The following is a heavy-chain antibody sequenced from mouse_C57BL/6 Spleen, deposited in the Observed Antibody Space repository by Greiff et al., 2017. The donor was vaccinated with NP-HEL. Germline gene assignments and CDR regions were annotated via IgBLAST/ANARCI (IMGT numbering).Heavy chain of an antibody. CDR3: ARGGNPLFDY. D-gene: IGHD2-1*01. Sequence: EVKLMESGGGLVKPGGSLKLSCAASGFTFSDYGMHWVRQAPEKGLEWVAYISSGSSTIYYADTVKGRFTISRDNAKNTLFLQMTSLRSEDTAMYYCARGGNPLFDYWGQGTTLTVSS. V-gene: IGHV5-17*01. J-gene: IGHJ2*01. CDR1: GFTFSDYG. CDR2: ISSGSSTI.